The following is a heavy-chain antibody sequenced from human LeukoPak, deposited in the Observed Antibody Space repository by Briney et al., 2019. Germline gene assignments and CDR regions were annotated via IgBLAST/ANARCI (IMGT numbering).Heavy chain of an antibody. D-gene: IGHD3-3*01. CDR2: IYYSGST. Sequence: SETLSLTCTVSGGSISSYYWSWIRQPPGKGLEWIGYIYYSGSTNYNPSLKSRVTISVDTSKNQFSLKLSSVTAADTAVYYCARFGGWYYDFWSGYPPYYYGMDVWGQGTTVTVSS. CDR3: ARFGGWYYDFWSGYPPYYYGMDV. V-gene: IGHV4-59*01. J-gene: IGHJ6*02. CDR1: GGSISSYY.